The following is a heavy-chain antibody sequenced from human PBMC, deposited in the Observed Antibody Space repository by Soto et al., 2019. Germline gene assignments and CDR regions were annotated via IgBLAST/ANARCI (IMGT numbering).Heavy chain of an antibody. Sequence: EVQLVEAGGGLVQPGGSLRLSCAASGFTFTSYWMHWVRQGPGKGLEWVSRINSDGSSTAYVDSVKSRFTISRDNAKNTLYLQMNSLRDDDTAIYYCAKGELNSTGLLHGGQGTQFSVSS. D-gene: IGHD3-9*01. J-gene: IGHJ4*02. CDR3: AKGELNSTGLLH. CDR2: INSDGSST. V-gene: IGHV3-74*01. CDR1: GFTFTSYW.